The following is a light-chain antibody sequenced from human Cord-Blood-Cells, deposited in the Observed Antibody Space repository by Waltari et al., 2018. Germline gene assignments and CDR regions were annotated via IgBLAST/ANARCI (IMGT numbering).Light chain of an antibody. J-gene: IGLJ1*01. CDR3: CSYAGSSTFG. CDR2: EVS. Sequence: QSVLTQPASVSGSPGQSITISCTGTSSDVGSYNLVSWYQQHPDKAPKLMIYEVSKRPSGVSNRFSGSKSGNTASLTISGLQAEDEADYYCCSYAGSSTFGFGTGTKVTVL. CDR1: SSDVGSYNL. V-gene: IGLV2-23*02.